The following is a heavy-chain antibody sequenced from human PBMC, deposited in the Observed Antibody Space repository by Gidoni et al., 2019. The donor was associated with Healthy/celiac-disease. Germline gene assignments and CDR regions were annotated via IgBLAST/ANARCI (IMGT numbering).Heavy chain of an antibody. CDR1: GFTFSSYA. V-gene: IGHV3-64*01. J-gene: IGHJ5*02. CDR3: ARASYSSSRGNWFDP. D-gene: IGHD6-6*01. Sequence: EVQLVESGGGLVQPGGSLRLSCAASGFTFSSYAMHWVRQAPGKGLEYVSAISSNGGSTYYANSVKGRFNISRDNSKNTLYLQMGSLRAEDMAVYYCARASYSSSRGNWFDPWGQGTLVTVSS. CDR2: ISSNGGST.